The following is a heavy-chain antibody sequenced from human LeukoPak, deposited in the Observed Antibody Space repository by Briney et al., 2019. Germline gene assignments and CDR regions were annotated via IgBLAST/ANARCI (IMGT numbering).Heavy chain of an antibody. D-gene: IGHD5-18*01. J-gene: IGHJ6*02. Sequence: GASVKVSCKASGYTFTSYGISWVRQAPGQGLEWMGWISAYNGNTNYAQKLQGRVTMTTDTSTSTAYMELRSLRSDDTAVYYCARELLWIQLWLRRESGGSHPSYYHYYGMDVWGQGTTVTVSS. V-gene: IGHV1-18*01. CDR2: ISAYNGNT. CDR3: ARELLWIQLWLRRESGGSHPSYYHYYGMDV. CDR1: GYTFTSYG.